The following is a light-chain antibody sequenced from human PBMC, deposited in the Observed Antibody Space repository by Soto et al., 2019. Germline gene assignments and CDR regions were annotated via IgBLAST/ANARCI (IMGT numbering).Light chain of an antibody. CDR3: QQRSNWPPVIT. CDR2: DAS. CDR1: QSFSSY. V-gene: IGKV3-11*01. Sequence: EIVLTQSPSTLSLSPGETATLSCRASQSFSSYLAWYQQKPGQAPRLLIYDASKMATGIPARFSGRGSGTDLTLSISSLEPEDFAVYYCQQRSNWPPVITFGQGTRLEI. J-gene: IGKJ5*01.